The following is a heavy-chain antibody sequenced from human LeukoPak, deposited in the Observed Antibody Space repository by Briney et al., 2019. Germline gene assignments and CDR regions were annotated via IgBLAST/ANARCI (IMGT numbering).Heavy chain of an antibody. D-gene: IGHD6-19*01. Sequence: SQTLSLTCAVSGGSISSGGYSWSWIRQPPGKGLEWIGYIYHSGSTYYNPSLKSRVTISVDTSKNQFSLKLSSVTAADTAVYYCARAPAYSSGWSSGYFQHWGQGTLVTVSS. V-gene: IGHV4-30-2*05. CDR2: IYHSGST. CDR1: GGSISSGGYS. J-gene: IGHJ1*01. CDR3: ARAPAYSSGWSSGYFQH.